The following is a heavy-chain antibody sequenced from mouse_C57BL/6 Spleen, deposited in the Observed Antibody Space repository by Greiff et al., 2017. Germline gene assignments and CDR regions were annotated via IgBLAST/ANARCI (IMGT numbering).Heavy chain of an antibody. V-gene: IGHV5-17*01. Sequence: EVKLVESGGGLVKPGGSLKLSCAASGFTFSDYGMHWVRQAPEKGLEWVAYISSGSSTIYYADTVKGRFPISRDNAKNTLFLQMTSLRSEDTAMYYCARPYYRGAMDYWGQGTSVTVSS. CDR1: GFTFSDYG. CDR3: ARPYYRGAMDY. D-gene: IGHD2-12*01. CDR2: ISSGSSTI. J-gene: IGHJ4*01.